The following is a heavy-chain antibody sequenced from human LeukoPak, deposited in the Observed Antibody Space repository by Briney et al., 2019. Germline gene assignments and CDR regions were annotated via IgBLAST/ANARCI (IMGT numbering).Heavy chain of an antibody. CDR3: ARGQPRYYYGSGSYGGYYFGY. D-gene: IGHD3-10*01. CDR2: INHSGST. J-gene: IGHJ4*02. Sequence: SETLSLTCAVYGGSFSGYYWSWIRQPPGKGLEWIGEINHSGSTNYNPSLKSRVTISVDTSKNQFSLKLSSVTAADTAVYYCARGQPRYYYGSGSYGGYYFGYWGQGTLVTVSS. V-gene: IGHV4-34*01. CDR1: GGSFSGYY.